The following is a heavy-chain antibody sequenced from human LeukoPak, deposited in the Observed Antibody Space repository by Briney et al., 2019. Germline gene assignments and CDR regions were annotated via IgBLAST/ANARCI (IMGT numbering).Heavy chain of an antibody. J-gene: IGHJ4*02. CDR3: AREDDWGRGYFDY. Sequence: RGSLRLSCAASGFTFSSYAMHWVRQAPGKGLEWVAVISYDGSNKYYADSVKGRFTISRDNSKNTLYLQMNSLRAEDTAVYYCAREDDWGRGYFDYWGQGTLVTVSS. V-gene: IGHV3-30-3*01. CDR1: GFTFSSYA. CDR2: ISYDGSNK. D-gene: IGHD7-27*01.